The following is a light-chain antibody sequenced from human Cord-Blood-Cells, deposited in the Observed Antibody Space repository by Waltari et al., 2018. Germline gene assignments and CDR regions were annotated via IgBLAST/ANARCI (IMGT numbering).Light chain of an antibody. CDR2: WAS. J-gene: IGKJ4*01. Sequence: DIVMTQSPDSLAVSLGERATINCKFSQSVLYSTNNKNYLAWYQQKPGQPPKLLIYWASTRGSGVPDRFSGSGSGTDFTLTISSLQAEDVAVYYCQQYYSTPLTFGGGTKVEIK. CDR1: QSVLYSTNNKNY. V-gene: IGKV4-1*01. CDR3: QQYYSTPLT.